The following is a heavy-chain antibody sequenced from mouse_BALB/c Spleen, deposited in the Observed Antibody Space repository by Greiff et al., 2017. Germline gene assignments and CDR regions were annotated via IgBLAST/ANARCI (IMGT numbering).Heavy chain of an antibody. J-gene: IGHJ3*01. CDR2: FYPGSGSI. CDR1: GYTFTEYI. CDR3: ARHALITTGVAGFAY. Sequence: VQLVESGAGLVKPGASVKLSCKASGYTFTEYIIHWVKQRSGQGLEWIGWFYPGSGSIKYNEKFKDKATLTADKSSSTVYMELSRLTSEDSAVYFCARHALITTGVAGFAYWGQGTLVTVSA. D-gene: IGHD1-1*01. V-gene: IGHV1-62-2*01.